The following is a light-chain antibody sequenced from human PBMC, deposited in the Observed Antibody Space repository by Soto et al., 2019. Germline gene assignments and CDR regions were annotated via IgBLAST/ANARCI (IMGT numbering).Light chain of an antibody. V-gene: IGLV1-47*01. CDR3: AAWDDSLSVVV. CDR2: RNN. J-gene: IGLJ2*01. CDR1: SSNIGSKY. Sequence: QSVLTQPSSASGTPGQRVTISCSGSSSNIGSKYVYWYQQLPGTAPKLLIYRNNQRPSGVPDRFSGSKSGTSASLAISGLRSEDEADYYCAAWDDSLSVVVFGGGTKVTVL.